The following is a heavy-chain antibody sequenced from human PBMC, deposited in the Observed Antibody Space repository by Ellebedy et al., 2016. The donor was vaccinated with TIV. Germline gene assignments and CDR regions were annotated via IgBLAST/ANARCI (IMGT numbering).Heavy chain of an antibody. D-gene: IGHD3-10*01. V-gene: IGHV5-10-1*01. CDR1: GYSFTSYW. CDR3: VLTRESSPK. CDR2: IDPSDSYT. Sequence: GESLKISXKGSGYSFTSYWIGWVRQMPGKGLEWMGRIDPSDSYTNYSPSFQGHVTISADKSISTAYLQWSSLKASDTAMYYCVLTRESSPKWGQGTLVTVSS. J-gene: IGHJ4*02.